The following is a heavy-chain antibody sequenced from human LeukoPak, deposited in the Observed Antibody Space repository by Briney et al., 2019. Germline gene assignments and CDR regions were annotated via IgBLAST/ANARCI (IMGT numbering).Heavy chain of an antibody. D-gene: IGHD3-16*01. J-gene: IGHJ4*02. CDR1: GYTFSVYY. Sequence: ASVKVSCKTSGYTFSVYYIQWVRQAPGLGLEWMGWVNPNTGGTNYAEKFKGRVTMTRDTSISTAYMEVTRLKSDDTAIYYCARDLGFDSWGQGTLVTVSS. CDR2: VNPNTGGT. V-gene: IGHV1-2*02. CDR3: ARDLGFDS.